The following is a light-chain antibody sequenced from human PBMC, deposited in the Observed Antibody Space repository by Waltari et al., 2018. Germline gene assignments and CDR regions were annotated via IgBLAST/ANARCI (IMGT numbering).Light chain of an antibody. CDR3: QQYDSYSWT. V-gene: IGKV1-5*03. Sequence: DIQMTQSPSTLSASVGDRVTITCRASQGISSWLAWYQQKPGKAPKLLIYQASSLESGVPSRFSGSRSVTEFTLTISSLQPDDVATYYCQQYDSYSWTFGQGTKVEIK. CDR1: QGISSW. J-gene: IGKJ1*01. CDR2: QAS.